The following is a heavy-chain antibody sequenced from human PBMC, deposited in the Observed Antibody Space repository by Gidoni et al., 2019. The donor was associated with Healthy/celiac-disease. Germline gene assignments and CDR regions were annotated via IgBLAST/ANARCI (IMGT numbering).Heavy chain of an antibody. Sequence: QVQLQQWGAGLLKPSETLSLTCAVYAGSFSGYYWNWTRKAPGKGLEWIGEINHSGSTNYNPSLKSRVTISVDTSKNQFSLKLSSVTAADPAVYYCARGQWIAVAGTRFDPWGQGTLVTVSS. CDR3: ARGQWIAVAGTRFDP. CDR2: INHSGST. CDR1: AGSFSGYY. D-gene: IGHD6-19*01. J-gene: IGHJ5*02. V-gene: IGHV4-34*01.